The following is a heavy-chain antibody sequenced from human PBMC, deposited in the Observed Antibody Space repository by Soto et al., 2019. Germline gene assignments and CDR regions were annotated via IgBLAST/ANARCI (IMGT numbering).Heavy chain of an antibody. CDR2: IYYSGST. J-gene: IGHJ6*02. Sequence: KPSETLSLTCTVSGGSISSSSYYWGWIRQPPGKGLEWIGSIYYSGSTYYNPSLKSRVTISVDTSKNQFSLKLSSVTAADTAVYYCASLLNPYSSGWTLGGYYYGMDVWGQGTTVTVSS. V-gene: IGHV4-39*01. D-gene: IGHD6-19*01. CDR3: ASLLNPYSSGWTLGGYYYGMDV. CDR1: GGSISSSSYY.